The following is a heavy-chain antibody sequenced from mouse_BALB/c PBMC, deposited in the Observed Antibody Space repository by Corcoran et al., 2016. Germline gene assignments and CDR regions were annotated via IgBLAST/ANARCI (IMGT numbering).Heavy chain of an antibody. CDR3: ARVGDYELYAIDY. CDR1: GYSITSGYY. CDR2: ISYDGSN. Sequence: DVQLQESGPGLVKPSQSLSLPCSVTGYSITSGYYWNWIRQFPGNKLEWMGYISYDGSNNYNPSLKNRISITRDTSKNQFFLKLNSVTTEDTATYYCARVGDYELYAIDYWGQGTSVTVSS. J-gene: IGHJ4*01. V-gene: IGHV3-6*02. D-gene: IGHD2-4*01.